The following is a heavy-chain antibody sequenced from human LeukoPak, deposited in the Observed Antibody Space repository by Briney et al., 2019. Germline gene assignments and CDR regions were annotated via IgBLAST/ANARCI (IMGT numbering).Heavy chain of an antibody. Sequence: ASVTISCKVSGYTFTDYYMHWVQQAPGKGLEWMGLVDPEDGETIYAEKFQGRVTITADTSTDTAYMELSSLRSEDTAVYYCAAAYDSSGYRDGFDPWGQGTLVTVSS. CDR1: GYTFTDYY. CDR2: VDPEDGET. J-gene: IGHJ5*02. V-gene: IGHV1-69-2*01. CDR3: AAAYDSSGYRDGFDP. D-gene: IGHD3-22*01.